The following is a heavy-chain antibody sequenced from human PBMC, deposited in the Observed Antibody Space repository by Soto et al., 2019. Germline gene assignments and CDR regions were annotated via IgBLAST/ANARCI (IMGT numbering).Heavy chain of an antibody. CDR2: VVPMYDSV. D-gene: IGHD1-26*01. CDR3: ASWTSYSGRYCFDY. V-gene: IGHV1-69*06. J-gene: IGHJ4*02. CDR1: GGPLNNYT. Sequence: ASVKVSCKASGGPLNNYTITWLRQAPGRGLEWVGQVVPMYDSVNYAETFQGRVTITVDKSTNTAYMELTSLRSQDTALYFCASWTSYSGRYCFDYWGQGTLVTVSS.